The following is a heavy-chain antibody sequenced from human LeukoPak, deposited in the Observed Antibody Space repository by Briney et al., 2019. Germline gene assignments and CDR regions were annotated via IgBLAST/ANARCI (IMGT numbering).Heavy chain of an antibody. J-gene: IGHJ6*02. CDR1: GGSISSYY. D-gene: IGHD2-15*01. CDR3: ARQRGYCSGGSCYFFGMDV. Sequence: PSETLSLTCTVSGGSISSYYWSWIRQPPGKGLEWIGYIYYSGGTNYNPSLKSRVTISVDTSKNQFSLKLSSVTAADTAVYYCARQRGYCSGGSCYFFGMDVWGQGTTVTVSS. CDR2: IYYSGGT. V-gene: IGHV4-59*08.